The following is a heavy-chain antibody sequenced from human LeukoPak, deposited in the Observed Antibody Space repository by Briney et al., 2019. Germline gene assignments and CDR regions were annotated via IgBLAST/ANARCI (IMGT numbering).Heavy chain of an antibody. Sequence: SETLSVTCTVSGGSISSYYWSWIRQPPGKGLEYIAYIYYSGYTNYNPSLKSRVTISVYTSKNQFSLQLSSVTAADTAIYYCARGHKAFDIWGQGTMVTDSS. V-gene: IGHV4-59*01. CDR3: ARGHKAFDI. J-gene: IGHJ3*02. CDR1: GGSISSYY. CDR2: IYYSGYT.